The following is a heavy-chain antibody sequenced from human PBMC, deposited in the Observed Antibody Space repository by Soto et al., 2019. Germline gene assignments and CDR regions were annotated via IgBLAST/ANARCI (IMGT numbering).Heavy chain of an antibody. J-gene: IGHJ6*03. CDR3: AKHGCSYPACYPYYYYVDV. Sequence: EVQLLESGGGLAQPGGSLRLSCAASGFTFSDSALSWVRQGTGKGLEWVSSVTASGDTSYYADSVEGRFTISRDNSKNTLYLQMNSLRADDTAVYYCAKHGCSYPACYPYYYYVDVWGEGATVTVSS. CDR2: VTASGDTS. D-gene: IGHD2-15*01. V-gene: IGHV3-23*01. CDR1: GFTFSDSA.